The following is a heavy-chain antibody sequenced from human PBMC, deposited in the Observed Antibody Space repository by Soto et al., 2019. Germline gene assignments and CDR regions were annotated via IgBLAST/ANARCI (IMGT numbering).Heavy chain of an antibody. D-gene: IGHD2-2*01. CDR1: GGIFRSYV. Sequence: SVKVSCKASGGIFRSYVITWVRQAPGQGLEWMGGIFPIFGTPNYAQKFQGRVTITADESTSTAYMELSSLRSDDTAVYYCARGYCSSNSCHNWFDPWSQGTLVTVSS. CDR3: ARGYCSSNSCHNWFDP. V-gene: IGHV1-69*13. J-gene: IGHJ5*02. CDR2: IFPIFGTP.